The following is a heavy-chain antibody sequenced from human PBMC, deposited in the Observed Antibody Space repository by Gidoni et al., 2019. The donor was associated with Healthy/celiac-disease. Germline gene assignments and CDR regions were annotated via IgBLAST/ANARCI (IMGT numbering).Heavy chain of an antibody. J-gene: IGHJ5*02. CDR1: GYSFTSYW. V-gene: IGHV5-10-1*01. CDR3: ARQGATLAYCGGDCFGAFDP. CDR2: IDPSDSYT. Sequence: EVKKPGESLRISCKGSGYSFTSYWISWVRQMPGKGLEWMGRIDPSDSYTNYSPSFQGHVTISADKSISTAYLQWSSLKASDTAMYYCARQGATLAYCGGDCFGAFDPWGQGTLVTVSS. D-gene: IGHD2-21*02.